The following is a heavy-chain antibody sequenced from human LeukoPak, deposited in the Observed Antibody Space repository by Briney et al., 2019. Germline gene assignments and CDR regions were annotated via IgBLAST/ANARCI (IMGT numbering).Heavy chain of an antibody. CDR3: ARQGLSDDGFDY. D-gene: IGHD1-1*01. J-gene: IGHJ4*02. Sequence: SETLSLTCTVSGGSISSYYWSWIRQPPGKGLEWIGEINHSGSTNYNPSLKSRVTISVDTSKNQFSLKLSSVTAADTAVYYCARQGLSDDGFDYWGQGTLVTVSS. V-gene: IGHV4-34*01. CDR1: GGSISSYY. CDR2: INHSGST.